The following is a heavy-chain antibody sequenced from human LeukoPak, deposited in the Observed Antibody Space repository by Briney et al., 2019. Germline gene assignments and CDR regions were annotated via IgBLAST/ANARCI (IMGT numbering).Heavy chain of an antibody. V-gene: IGHV1-69*05. J-gene: IGHJ3*02. CDR2: IIPIFGTA. CDR3: ARATSGRYSYGLGAFDI. CDR1: GYTFTSYG. Sequence: GASVKVSCKASGYTFTSYGISWVRQAPGQGLEWMGGIIPIFGTANYAQKFQGRVTITTDESTSTAYMELSSLRSEDTAVYYCARATSGRYSYGLGAFDIWGQGTMVTVSS. D-gene: IGHD5-18*01.